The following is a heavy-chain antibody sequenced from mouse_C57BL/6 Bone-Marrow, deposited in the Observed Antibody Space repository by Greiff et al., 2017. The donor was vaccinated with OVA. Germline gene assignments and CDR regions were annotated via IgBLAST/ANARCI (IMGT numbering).Heavy chain of an antibody. D-gene: IGHD1-1*01. CDR2: ISYDGSN. Sequence: ESGPGLVKPSQSLSLTCSVTGYSITSGYYWNWIRQFPGNKLEWMGYISYDGSNNYNPSLKNRISITRDTSKNQFFLKLNSVTTEDTATYYCARDEYYGSSYVAWFAYWGQGTLVTVSA. J-gene: IGHJ3*01. V-gene: IGHV3-6*01. CDR1: GYSITSGYY. CDR3: ARDEYYGSSYVAWFAY.